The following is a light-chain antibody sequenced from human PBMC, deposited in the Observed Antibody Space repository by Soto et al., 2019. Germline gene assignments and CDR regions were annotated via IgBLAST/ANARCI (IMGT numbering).Light chain of an antibody. V-gene: IGKV3-11*01. Sequence: EIVLTQSPDTLSLSPGERATLSCCASHIVTTYLAWYQQKPGQAPRLLIYDASNRATGIPARFSGSGSGTDFTLTISSLEPEDFAVYYCQQRSNWPRRTFGQGTKVDIK. CDR2: DAS. CDR3: QQRSNWPRRT. CDR1: HIVTTY. J-gene: IGKJ1*01.